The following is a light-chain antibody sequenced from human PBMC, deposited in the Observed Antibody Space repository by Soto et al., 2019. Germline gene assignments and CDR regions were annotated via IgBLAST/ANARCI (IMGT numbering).Light chain of an antibody. CDR3: SSYTSSSTQV. Sequence: QSVLTQPASVSGSPGQSITISCTGTSSDVGGYNYVSWYQQHPGKDPKLMIYDVSNRPSGVSNRFSGSKSGNTASLTISGLQAEDEADYYCSSYTSSSTQVFGTGTKVTVL. CDR1: SSDVGGYNY. J-gene: IGLJ1*01. V-gene: IGLV2-14*01. CDR2: DVS.